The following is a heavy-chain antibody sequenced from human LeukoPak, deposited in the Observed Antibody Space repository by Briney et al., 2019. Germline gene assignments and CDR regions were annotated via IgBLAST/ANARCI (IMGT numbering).Heavy chain of an antibody. J-gene: IGHJ4*02. CDR1: GFTFSSYA. CDR3: ARERNLEIAVAGTIFNY. V-gene: IGHV3-23*01. Sequence: GGSLRLSCAASGFTFSSYAMSWVRQAPGKGLEWVSAISGSGGSTYYADTVKGRFTISRDNSKNTLYLQMKSLRAEDTAVYYCARERNLEIAVAGTIFNYWGQGTLVTVSS. D-gene: IGHD6-19*01. CDR2: ISGSGGST.